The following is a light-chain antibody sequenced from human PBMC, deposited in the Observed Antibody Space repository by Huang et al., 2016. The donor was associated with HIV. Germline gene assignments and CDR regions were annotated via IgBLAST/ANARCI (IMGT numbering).Light chain of an antibody. CDR3: HQYGSSPWT. J-gene: IGKJ1*01. Sequence: VLTQSPRSLSLSPGERVTLHCRASQSVSNYFLDWYQQKPGQTPRLLIHATSTRASGSPGRFRGSGSETAFTLTIAWLEPQDSAVYFCHQYGSSPWTFGQGTRVEIK. CDR2: ATS. V-gene: IGKV3-20*01. CDR1: QSVSNYF.